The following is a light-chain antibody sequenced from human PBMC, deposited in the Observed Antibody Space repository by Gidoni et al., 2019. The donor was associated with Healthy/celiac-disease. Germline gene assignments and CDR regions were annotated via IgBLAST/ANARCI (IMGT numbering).Light chain of an antibody. Sequence: DFQLPQSPSSLSASVGDRVTITCRASQSISSYLDWYQQKPGKAPKLLIYDASSLQSGVPSRFSGSGSGTEFTLTISSLQPEDFATYYCQQNYSNPLTFGGGTKVEIK. CDR3: QQNYSNPLT. CDR2: DAS. J-gene: IGKJ4*01. CDR1: QSISSY. V-gene: IGKV1-39*01.